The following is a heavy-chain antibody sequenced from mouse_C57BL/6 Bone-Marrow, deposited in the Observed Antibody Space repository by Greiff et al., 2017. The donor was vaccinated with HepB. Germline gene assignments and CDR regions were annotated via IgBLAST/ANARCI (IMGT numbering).Heavy chain of an antibody. D-gene: IGHD1-1*01. V-gene: IGHV1-15*01. Sequence: QVQLKQSGAELVRPGASVTLSCKASGYTFTDYEMHWVKQTPVHGLEWIGAIYPETGGTAYNQKFKGKAILTADKSSSTAYMELRSLTSEDSAVYYCTRRGVVATDAMDYWGQGTSVTVSS. CDR3: TRRGVVATDAMDY. CDR1: GYTFTDYE. CDR2: IYPETGGT. J-gene: IGHJ4*01.